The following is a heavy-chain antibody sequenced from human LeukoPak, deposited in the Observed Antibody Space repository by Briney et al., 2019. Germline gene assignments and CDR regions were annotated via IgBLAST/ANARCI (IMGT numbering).Heavy chain of an antibody. D-gene: IGHD1-1*01. J-gene: IGHJ4*02. Sequence: SETLSLTCTVSGGSISSYYWSWIRQPPGKGLEWIGSIYYTGSTYYNPSLKSRVTISVDTSKNQFSLKLGSVTAADTAVYYCATVDNWNDDGFDNSGQATQVTVSS. CDR3: ATVDNWNDDGFDN. CDR2: IYYTGST. CDR1: GGSISSYY. V-gene: IGHV4-59*05.